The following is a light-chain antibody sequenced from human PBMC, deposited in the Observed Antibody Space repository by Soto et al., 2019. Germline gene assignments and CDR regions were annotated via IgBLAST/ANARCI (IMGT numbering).Light chain of an antibody. CDR1: QSINSW. CDR3: QQYNCLWT. Sequence: DIQMTQSPSTLSASVGDRVTITCRASQSINSWLAWYQQKPGKAPKLLIYKASSLESGVPSRFSGSAFGTEFTLTISTLQPDDIATYYCQQYNCLWTFGQGTKVEIK. CDR2: KAS. V-gene: IGKV1-5*03. J-gene: IGKJ1*01.